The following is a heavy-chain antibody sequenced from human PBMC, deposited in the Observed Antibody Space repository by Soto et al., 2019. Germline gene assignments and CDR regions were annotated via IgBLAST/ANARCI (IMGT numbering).Heavy chain of an antibody. CDR3: ARGQLGDYFDY. D-gene: IGHD5-18*01. V-gene: IGHV4-31*03. Sequence: PSETLSLTCTVSGGSISSGGYYWSWIRQHPGKGLEWIGYIYYSGSTYYNPSLKSRVTISVDTSKNQFSLKLSSVTAADTAVYYCARGQLGDYFDYWGQGTLVTVSS. CDR2: IYYSGST. J-gene: IGHJ4*02. CDR1: GGSISSGGYY.